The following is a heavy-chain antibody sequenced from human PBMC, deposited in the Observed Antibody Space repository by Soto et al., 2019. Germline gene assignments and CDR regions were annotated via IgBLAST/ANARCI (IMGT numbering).Heavy chain of an antibody. Sequence: GASVKVSCKASGYTFTSYGISWVRQAPGQGLEWMGWISAYNGNTNYAQKLQGRVTMTTDTSTSTAYMELRSLRSDDTAVYYCARDVSFSMVTMARGVITFNPHDAFDIWGQGTMVTVSS. CDR2: ISAYNGNT. V-gene: IGHV1-18*01. J-gene: IGHJ3*02. CDR1: GYTFTSYG. CDR3: ARDVSFSMVTMARGVITFNPHDAFDI. D-gene: IGHD3-10*01.